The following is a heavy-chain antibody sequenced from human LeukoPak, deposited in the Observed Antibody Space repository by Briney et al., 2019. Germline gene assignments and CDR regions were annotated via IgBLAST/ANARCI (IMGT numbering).Heavy chain of an antibody. CDR2: IYSGGST. CDR3: ARDWSSGWSDY. V-gene: IGHV3-53*04. CDR1: GFTVSSNY. D-gene: IGHD6-19*01. Sequence: GGSLRLSCAASGFTVSSNYMSWVRQAPGEGLEWVSVIYSGGSTYYADSVKGRFTISRHNSKNTLYLQMNSLRAEDTAVYYCARDWSSGWSDYWGQGTLVTVSS. J-gene: IGHJ4*02.